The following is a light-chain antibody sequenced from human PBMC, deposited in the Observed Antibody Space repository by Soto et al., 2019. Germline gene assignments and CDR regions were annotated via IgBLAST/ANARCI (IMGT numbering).Light chain of an antibody. CDR3: QQYNNFWT. CDR1: QSISSW. V-gene: IGKV1-5*01. J-gene: IGKJ1*01. Sequence: DIQMIQSPSTLSASVGDRVTITCRASQSISSWLAWYQQKPGKAPRLLIYDASYLERGVPSRFSGSGSGTEFTLTISDLQPDDLATYYCQQYNNFWTFGPGTKVEL. CDR2: DAS.